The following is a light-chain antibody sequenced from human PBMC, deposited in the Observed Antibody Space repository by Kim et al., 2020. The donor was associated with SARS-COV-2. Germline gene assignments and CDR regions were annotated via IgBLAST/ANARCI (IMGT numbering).Light chain of an antibody. J-gene: IGKJ4*01. CDR3: QQSYDAPLT. CDR1: QSIRNF. V-gene: IGKV1-39*01. CDR2: AAS. Sequence: TSVGDRVTITCRASQSIRNFLNWYQQKPGKAPNLLIYAASTLQSGVPSRFSASGSETDFTLTISSLQPEDFATYFCQQSYDAPLTFGGGTKVEIK.